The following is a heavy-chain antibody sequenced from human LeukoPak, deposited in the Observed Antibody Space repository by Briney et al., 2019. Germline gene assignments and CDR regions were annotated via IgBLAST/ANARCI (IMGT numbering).Heavy chain of an antibody. CDR1: GFIFSTYG. J-gene: IGHJ4*02. Sequence: GGSLRLSCEASGFIFSTYGMHWVRQAPGKGLEWVAAIWYDGSNKYYADSVKGRFTISRDNSKNTLYLQMGSLRAEDTAVYYCVREKSGYTNGWYLFDYWGQGTLVTVSS. D-gene: IGHD6-19*01. CDR3: VREKSGYTNGWYLFDY. V-gene: IGHV3-33*01. CDR2: IWYDGSNK.